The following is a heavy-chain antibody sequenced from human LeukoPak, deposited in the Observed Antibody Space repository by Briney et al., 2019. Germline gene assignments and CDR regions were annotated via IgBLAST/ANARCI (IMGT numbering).Heavy chain of an antibody. D-gene: IGHD3-9*01. CDR1: GFTFSNYA. CDR3: AKWGDYDVLTGYYVSDY. CDR2: ITGSGGNT. Sequence: SGGSLRLSCAASGFTFSNYAMSWVRQAPGKGLEWVSAITGSGGNTYYAESVKGRFTISRDNSKNTVFLQMNSLRAEDTAVYYYAKWGDYDVLTGYYVSDYWGQGTLVTVSS. J-gene: IGHJ4*02. V-gene: IGHV3-23*01.